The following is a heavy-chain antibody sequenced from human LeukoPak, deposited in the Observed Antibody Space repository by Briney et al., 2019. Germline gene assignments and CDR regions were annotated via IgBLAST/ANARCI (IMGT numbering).Heavy chain of an antibody. Sequence: PSETLSLTCTVSGGSISSYYWSWIRQPAGKGLEWIGYIYNSGSANYKPSLKSRLTISVDTSKNHFSLKLNSVTAADTAVYYCARAPVTGHWYFDLWGRGTLVTVSS. J-gene: IGHJ2*01. CDR1: GGSISSYY. CDR2: IYNSGSA. V-gene: IGHV4-59*01. CDR3: ARAPVTGHWYFDL. D-gene: IGHD6-19*01.